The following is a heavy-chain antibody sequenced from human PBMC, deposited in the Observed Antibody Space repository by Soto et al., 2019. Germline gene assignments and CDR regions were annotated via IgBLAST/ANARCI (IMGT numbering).Heavy chain of an antibody. CDR3: ARGTYYYDSSGYYRLDY. CDR2: IIPIFGTA. J-gene: IGHJ4*02. Sequence: QVQLVQSGAEVKKPGSSVKVSCKASGGTFSSYAISWVRQAPGQGLEWMGGIIPIFGTANYAQKFQGRVTITADESTSTAYMELSSLRSEDTAVYYCARGTYYYDSSGYYRLDYWGQGTLVTGSS. CDR1: GGTFSSYA. V-gene: IGHV1-69*01. D-gene: IGHD3-22*01.